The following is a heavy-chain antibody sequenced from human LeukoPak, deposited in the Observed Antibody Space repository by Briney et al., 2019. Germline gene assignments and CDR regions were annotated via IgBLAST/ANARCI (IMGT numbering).Heavy chain of an antibody. D-gene: IGHD3-3*01. V-gene: IGHV1-58*02. Sequence: SVKVSCKASGFTFTSSAMQWVRQARGQRLEWIGWIVVGSGNTNYAQKFQERVTITRDMSTSTAYMELSSLRSEDTAVYYCAAGTIWSPGYYGMDVWGQGTTVTVSS. CDR3: AAGTIWSPGYYGMDV. CDR1: GFTFTSSA. CDR2: IVVGSGNT. J-gene: IGHJ6*02.